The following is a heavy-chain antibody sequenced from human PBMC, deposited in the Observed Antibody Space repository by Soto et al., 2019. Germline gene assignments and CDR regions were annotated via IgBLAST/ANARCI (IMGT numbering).Heavy chain of an antibody. V-gene: IGHV3-33*01. J-gene: IGHJ1*01. D-gene: IGHD2-15*01. CDR1: GFTFSSYG. Sequence: QVQLVESGGGVVQPGRSLRLSCAASGFTFSSYGMHWVRQAPGKGLEWVAVIWYDGSNKYYADSVKGRFTISRDNSKNTLYLQMNRLRAEDTAVYYCARKYCSGGSCYSDPFQHWGQGTLVTVSS. CDR3: ARKYCSGGSCYSDPFQH. CDR2: IWYDGSNK.